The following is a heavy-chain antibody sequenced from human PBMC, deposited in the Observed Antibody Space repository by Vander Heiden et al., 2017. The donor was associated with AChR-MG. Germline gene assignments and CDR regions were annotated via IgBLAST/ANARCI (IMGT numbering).Heavy chain of an antibody. CDR2: IYWDDDK. Sequence: QITLKESGPTLVKPTQTLTLTCTFSGFSLSTSGVGVGWIRQPPGKALEWLALIYWDDDKRYSPSLKSRLTITKDTSKNQVVLTMTNMDPVDTATYYCAHSWSPYDFWSGYYTGGVYYFDYWGQGTLVTVSS. CDR3: AHSWSPYDFWSGYYTGGVYYFDY. D-gene: IGHD3-3*01. V-gene: IGHV2-5*02. J-gene: IGHJ4*02. CDR1: GFSLSTSGVG.